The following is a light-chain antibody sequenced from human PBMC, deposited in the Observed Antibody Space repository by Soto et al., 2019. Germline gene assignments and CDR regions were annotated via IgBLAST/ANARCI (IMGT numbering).Light chain of an antibody. Sequence: EIVMTQSPATLSVSPGERATLSCRASQSVSANLDWYQQKPGQAPRLLIYGASTRATGIPARFSGSGSGTEFTLTISSLQSEDFAVYYCQQYNNWPRTFGQGNKVEIK. V-gene: IGKV3-15*01. CDR1: QSVSAN. J-gene: IGKJ1*01. CDR3: QQYNNWPRT. CDR2: GAS.